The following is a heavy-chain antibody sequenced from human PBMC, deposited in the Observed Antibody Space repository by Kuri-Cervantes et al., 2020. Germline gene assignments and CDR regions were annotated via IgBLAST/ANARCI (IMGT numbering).Heavy chain of an antibody. Sequence: ASVKVSCKASGYTFTSYDINWVRQATGQGLEWMGWMNPNSGNTGYAQKFQGRVTMARNTSISTAYMELSSLRSGDAAVYYCARGGRYCSSTSCYTRWELYYYYGMDVWGQGTTVTVSS. CDR1: GYTFTSYD. CDR2: MNPNSGNT. D-gene: IGHD2-2*02. V-gene: IGHV1-8*01. J-gene: IGHJ6*02. CDR3: ARGGRYCSSTSCYTRWELYYYYGMDV.